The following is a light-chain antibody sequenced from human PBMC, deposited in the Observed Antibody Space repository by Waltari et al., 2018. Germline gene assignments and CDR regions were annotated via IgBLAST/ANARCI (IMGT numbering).Light chain of an antibody. CDR2: AAS. J-gene: IGKJ4*01. V-gene: IGKV1-12*01. CDR3: QQANSFPPT. Sequence: DIQMTQSPSSGSASVGDRVTITCRASQGITSWLARYQQKPGKAPKLLIYAASSLQSGVPSRFSGSGSGTDFTLTISILQPEDFATYHCQQANSFPPTFGGGTKVEIK. CDR1: QGITSW.